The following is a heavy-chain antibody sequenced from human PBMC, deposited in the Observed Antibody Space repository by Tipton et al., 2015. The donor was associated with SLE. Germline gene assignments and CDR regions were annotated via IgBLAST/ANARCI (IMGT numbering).Heavy chain of an antibody. D-gene: IGHD3-3*01. Sequence: TLSLTCAVYGGSFSAYYWSWIRQAPGKGLEWIGEINHSGTTHYSPSLRSRVSMSVDTAKDQFSLKLSSVTAADTAVYYCARAFGDFWSGYPGAFDIWGQGTMVTVSS. V-gene: IGHV4-34*01. CDR2: INHSGTT. J-gene: IGHJ3*02. CDR3: ARAFGDFWSGYPGAFDI. CDR1: GGSFSAYY.